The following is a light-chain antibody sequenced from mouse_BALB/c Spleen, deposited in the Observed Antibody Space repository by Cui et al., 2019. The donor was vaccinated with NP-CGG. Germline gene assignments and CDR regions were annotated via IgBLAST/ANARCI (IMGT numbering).Light chain of an antibody. CDR3: ALCYSNHWV. CDR2: GTN. CDR1: TGAVTTSNY. Sequence: QAVVNEESALTTSAGEKVTLTCRSSTGAVTTSNYANWVQEKPDHLFTGLIGGTNNRAPGVPARFSGSLIGDKAALTITGAQTEDEAIYFCALCYSNHWVFGGGTKLTVL. V-gene: IGLV1*01. J-gene: IGLJ1*01.